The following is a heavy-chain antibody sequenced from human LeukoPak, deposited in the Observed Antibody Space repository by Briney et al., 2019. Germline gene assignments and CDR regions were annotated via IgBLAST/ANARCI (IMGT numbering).Heavy chain of an antibody. Sequence: ASVKVSCKASGGTFSSYAISWVRQAPGQGLEWMGWISAYNGNTNYAQKLQGRVTMTTDTSTSTAYMELRSLRSDDTAVYYCARVSGYCTNGVCYPYYYYYMDVWGKGTTVTVSS. CDR1: GGTFSSYA. CDR3: ARVSGYCTNGVCYPYYYYYMDV. V-gene: IGHV1-18*01. J-gene: IGHJ6*03. D-gene: IGHD2-8*01. CDR2: ISAYNGNT.